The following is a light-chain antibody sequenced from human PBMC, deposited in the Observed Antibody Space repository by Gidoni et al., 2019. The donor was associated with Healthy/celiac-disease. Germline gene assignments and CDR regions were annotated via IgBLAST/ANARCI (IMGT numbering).Light chain of an antibody. J-gene: IGKJ2*01. Sequence: DIQMTQSPSSLSASVGDRVTITCRASQGISNSLAWYQQKPGKAPKLLLYAASRLDSGVPSRFSGSGSGTDYTLTISILQPEDFATYYCQQYYSTYMYTFGQWTKLEIK. CDR1: QGISNS. CDR3: QQYYSTYMYT. V-gene: IGKV1-NL1*01. CDR2: AAS.